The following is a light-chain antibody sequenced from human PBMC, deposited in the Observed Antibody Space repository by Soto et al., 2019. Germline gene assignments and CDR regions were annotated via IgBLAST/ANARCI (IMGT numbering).Light chain of an antibody. CDR2: AAS. CDR1: QSISFY. CDR3: QQSYSIPIT. Sequence: DIQMTQSPSSLSASVGDRVTITCRASQSISFYLNWYQQKPGKAHKXLIYAASNLQSGVPSRFSGSGSGTDFTLTISSLQPEDFATYYCQQSYSIPITFGQGTRLEIK. V-gene: IGKV1-39*01. J-gene: IGKJ5*01.